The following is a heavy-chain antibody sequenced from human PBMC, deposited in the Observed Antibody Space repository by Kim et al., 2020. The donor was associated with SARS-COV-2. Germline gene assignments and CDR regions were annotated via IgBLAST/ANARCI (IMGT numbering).Heavy chain of an antibody. CDR1: NGSFSDSY. D-gene: IGHD3-16*01. J-gene: IGHJ4*02. Sequence: SETLSLTCAVFNGSFSDSYWSWIRQPPGKGLEWIGEINHRGTATYNPSLKSRITISVVTSKKQVALKLSSVTAADTAVYYCARGLKSVLLGYWGQGTLVTVSS. CDR3: ARGLKSVLLGY. CDR2: INHRGTA. V-gene: IGHV4-34*01.